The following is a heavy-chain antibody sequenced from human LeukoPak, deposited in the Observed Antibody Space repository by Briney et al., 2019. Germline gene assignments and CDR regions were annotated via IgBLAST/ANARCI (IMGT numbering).Heavy chain of an antibody. CDR3: ARVRTYYDFWSGYRFDP. Sequence: SETLSLTCTVSGGSINTYYWSWIRQPPGKGLEWIGYIYYSGSTNYNPSLKSRVTISVDTSKNQFSLKLSSVTAADTAVYYCARVRTYYDFWSGYRFDPWGQGTLVTVSS. CDR2: IYYSGST. J-gene: IGHJ5*02. D-gene: IGHD3-3*01. V-gene: IGHV4-59*12. CDR1: GGSINTYY.